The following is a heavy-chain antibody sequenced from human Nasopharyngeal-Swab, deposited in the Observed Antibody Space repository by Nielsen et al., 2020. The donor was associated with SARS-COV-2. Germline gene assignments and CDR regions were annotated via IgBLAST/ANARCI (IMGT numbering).Heavy chain of an antibody. CDR3: VRDRSVSYCSGGACWVF. J-gene: IGHJ1*01. V-gene: IGHV3-30*04. CDR2: ISHDGGNE. D-gene: IGHD2-15*01. Sequence: GGSLRLSCATSGFTFSSYAMHWVRQAPGQGLEWVAGISHDGGNENYADSVKGRFTISRDNFKNTLFLQMDSLRVEDTAVYFCVRDRSVSYCSGGACWVFWGQGTLVAVSS. CDR1: GFTFSSYA.